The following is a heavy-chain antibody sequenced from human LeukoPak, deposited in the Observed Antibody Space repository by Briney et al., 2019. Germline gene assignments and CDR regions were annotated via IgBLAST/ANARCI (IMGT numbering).Heavy chain of an antibody. D-gene: IGHD2-15*01. CDR1: GFTFSSYD. Sequence: GGSLRLSCAASGFTFSSYDMHWVRQATGKGLEWVSAIGTAGDTYYPGSVKGRLTISRENAKNSLYLQMNSLRAGDTAVYYCARAAGGHCSGGSCYFHPFDYWGQGTLVTVSS. V-gene: IGHV3-13*01. CDR2: IGTAGDT. J-gene: IGHJ4*02. CDR3: ARAAGGHCSGGSCYFHPFDY.